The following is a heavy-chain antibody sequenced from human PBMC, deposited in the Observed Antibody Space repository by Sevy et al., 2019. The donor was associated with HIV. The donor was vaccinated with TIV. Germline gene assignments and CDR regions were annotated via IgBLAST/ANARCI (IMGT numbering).Heavy chain of an antibody. Sequence: GGSLRLSCVASGFTFSTYSMNWVRQAPGKGLEWVSSFSGLSNYIYYSDSVRGRFTISRDNAKNSLYLQMNSLRAEDTALYYCARLGSSGWAGMDVWGQGTTVTVSS. J-gene: IGHJ6*02. CDR1: GFTFSTYS. D-gene: IGHD6-19*01. V-gene: IGHV3-21*01. CDR3: ARLGSSGWAGMDV. CDR2: FSGLSNYI.